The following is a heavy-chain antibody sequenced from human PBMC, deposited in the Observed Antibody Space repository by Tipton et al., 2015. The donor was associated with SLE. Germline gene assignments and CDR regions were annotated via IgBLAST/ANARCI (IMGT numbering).Heavy chain of an antibody. CDR3: ARGVIGAVGKH. V-gene: IGHV4-34*01. D-gene: IGHD2/OR15-2a*01. CDR2: IKPGEVT. CDR1: GGSLSDYF. Sequence: TLSLTCAVYGGSLSDYFWSWIRQPPGKGLEWIGEIKPGEVTNYNPSLKSRVTISRDTSKNQFSLKLSSLTAADTAMYYCARGVIGAVGKHWGQGTLVTVSS. J-gene: IGHJ1*01.